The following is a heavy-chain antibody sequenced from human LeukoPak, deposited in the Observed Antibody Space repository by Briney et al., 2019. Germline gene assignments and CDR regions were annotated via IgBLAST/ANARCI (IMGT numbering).Heavy chain of an antibody. D-gene: IGHD3-9*01. Sequence: GGSLRLSCAASGFTFSDYYMSWIRQAPGKGLEWVSYISSSGSTIYYADSVKGRFTISRDNAKNSLYLQMNSLRAEDTAVYYCARGATSVTGLIYYFDYWGQGTLVTVSS. CDR2: ISSSGSTI. CDR3: ARGATSVTGLIYYFDY. CDR1: GFTFSDYY. J-gene: IGHJ4*02. V-gene: IGHV3-11*01.